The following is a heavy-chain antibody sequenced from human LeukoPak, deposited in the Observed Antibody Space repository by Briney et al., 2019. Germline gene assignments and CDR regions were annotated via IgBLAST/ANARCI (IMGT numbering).Heavy chain of an antibody. CDR3: ARQDSSGWYLFDAFDI. CDR2: IYYSGST. CDR1: GGSISSSSYY. Sequence: SETLSLTYTVSGGSISSSSYYWGWIRQPPGKGLEWIGSIYYSGSTYYNPSLKSRVTISVDTSKNQFSLKLSSVTAADTAVYYCARQDSSGWYLFDAFDIWGQGTMVTVSS. V-gene: IGHV4-39*01. D-gene: IGHD6-19*01. J-gene: IGHJ3*02.